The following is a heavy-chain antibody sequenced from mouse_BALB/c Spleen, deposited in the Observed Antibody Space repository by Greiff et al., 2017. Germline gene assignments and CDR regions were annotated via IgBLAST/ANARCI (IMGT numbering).Heavy chain of an antibody. J-gene: IGHJ3*01. CDR1: GFTFSDYY. D-gene: IGHD1-1*01. CDR3: ARPLLRVAWFAY. V-gene: IGHV5-4*02. CDR2: ISDGGSYT. Sequence: EVHLVESGGGLVKPGGSLKLSCAASGFTFSDYYMYWVRQTPEKRLEWVATISDGGSYTYYPDSVKGRFTISRDNAKNNLYLQMSSLKSEDTAMYYCARPLLRVAWFAYWGQGTLVTVSA.